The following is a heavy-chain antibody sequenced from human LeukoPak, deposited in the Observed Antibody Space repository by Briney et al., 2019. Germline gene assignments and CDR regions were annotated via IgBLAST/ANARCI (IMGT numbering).Heavy chain of an antibody. J-gene: IGHJ4*02. V-gene: IGHV3-9*01. Sequence: GGSLRLSCAASGFTFDDYAMHWVRQAPGKGLEWVSGISWNSGSIGYADSVKGRFTVSRDNSKNSLYLQMNSLRVEDTAVYYCARSGDYWGQGTLVTVSS. CDR3: ARSGDY. CDR1: GFTFDDYA. D-gene: IGHD3-10*01. CDR2: ISWNSGSI.